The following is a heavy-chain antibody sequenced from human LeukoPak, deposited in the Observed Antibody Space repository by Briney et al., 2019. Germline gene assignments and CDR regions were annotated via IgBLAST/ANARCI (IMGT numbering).Heavy chain of an antibody. CDR3: ARDGYSSGWYEPLDAFDI. J-gene: IGHJ3*02. V-gene: IGHV3-21*01. CDR1: GFTFKNYG. D-gene: IGHD6-19*01. CDR2: ISSSSSYI. Sequence: GGSLRLSCTASGFTFKNYGMNWVRQAPGKGLEWVSSISSSSSYIYYADSVKGRFTISRDNAKNSLYLQMNSLRAEDTAVYYCARDGYSSGWYEPLDAFDIWGQGTMVTVSS.